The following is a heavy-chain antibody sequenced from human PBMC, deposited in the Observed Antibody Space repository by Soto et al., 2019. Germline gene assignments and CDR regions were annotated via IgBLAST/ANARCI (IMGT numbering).Heavy chain of an antibody. J-gene: IGHJ6*02. CDR2: ISYSGST. V-gene: IGHV4-39*07. CDR3: ARDRGVVTAPINHYGMDV. Sequence: PSDTLSLTCTVSGGSISSDSYYWGWIRQSPEKGLEWIASISYSGSTYYNPTLKSRLIISVDTSKSQFSLKLSSVTAADTAVYYCARDRGVVTAPINHYGMDVWGQGTTVTVS. D-gene: IGHD2-21*02. CDR1: GGSISSDSYY.